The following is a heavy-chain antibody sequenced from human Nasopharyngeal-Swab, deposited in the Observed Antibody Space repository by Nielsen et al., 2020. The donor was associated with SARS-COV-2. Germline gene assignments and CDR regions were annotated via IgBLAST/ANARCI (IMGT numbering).Heavy chain of an antibody. J-gene: IGHJ6*02. Sequence: GGSLRLSCAASGFTFSSYGMHWVRQAPGQGLEWVAVISYDGSNKYYADSVKGRFTISRDNSKNTLYLQMNSLRAEDTAVYYCAKDQWGGAKDYYYYGMDVWDQGTTVTVSS. V-gene: IGHV3-30*18. CDR3: AKDQWGGAKDYYYYGMDV. D-gene: IGHD1-26*01. CDR1: GFTFSSYG. CDR2: ISYDGSNK.